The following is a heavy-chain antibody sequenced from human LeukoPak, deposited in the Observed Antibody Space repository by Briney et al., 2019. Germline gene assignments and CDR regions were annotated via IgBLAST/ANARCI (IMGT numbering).Heavy chain of an antibody. CDR1: GGSISSSSYY. V-gene: IGHV4-39*07. CDR3: ARGVARSSKFHFSYYFDY. D-gene: IGHD6-6*01. CDR2: IYHSGST. Sequence: SETLSLTCAVSGGSISSSSYYWGWIRQPPGKGLEWIGSIYHSGSTYYNPSLKSRVTISVDTSKNQFSLKLSSVTAADTAVYYCARGVARSSKFHFSYYFDYWGQGTLVTVSS. J-gene: IGHJ4*02.